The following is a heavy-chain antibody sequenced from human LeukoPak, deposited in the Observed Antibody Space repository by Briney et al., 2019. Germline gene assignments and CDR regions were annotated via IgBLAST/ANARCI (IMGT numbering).Heavy chain of an antibody. CDR3: ARRTIGHFDY. CDR2: IYPGDSDT. V-gene: IGHV5-51*01. D-gene: IGHD3-3*01. Sequence: GESLKISCEGSGYTFTSYWIGWVRQMPGKGLEWMGIIYPGDSDTRYSPSFQGQVTISADKPISTAYLQWSSLKASATAMYYCARRTIGHFDYWGQGTLVTVSS. CDR1: GYTFTSYW. J-gene: IGHJ4*02.